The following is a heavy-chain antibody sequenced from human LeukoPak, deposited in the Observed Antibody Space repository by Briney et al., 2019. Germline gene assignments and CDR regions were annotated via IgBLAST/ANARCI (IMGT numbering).Heavy chain of an antibody. CDR3: ARDWNYGSDY. J-gene: IGHJ4*02. CDR1: GFTFSKTW. V-gene: IGHV3-7*01. CDR2: IKVDGSER. Sequence: GSLRLSCAASGFTFSKTWMSWVRQAPGKGLEWVANIKVDGSERYYVDSVKGRFTISRDNAKNSLYLQMNSLRAEDTAIYYCARDWNYGSDYWGQGTLVTVSS. D-gene: IGHD1-7*01.